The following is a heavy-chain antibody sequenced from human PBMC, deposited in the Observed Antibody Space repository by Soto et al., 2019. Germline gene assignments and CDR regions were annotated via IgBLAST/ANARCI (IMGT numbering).Heavy chain of an antibody. CDR1: GGSFRSGSYS. Sequence: PSETLSLTCPVSGGSFRSGSYSWSWIRQPPGKGLEWIGCVYHTGRTSYNPSLKSRVSISMDTSKNQFSLNLDSVTAADTAVYFCARDFAYFDSWGQGTLVTVSS. D-gene: IGHD3-3*01. J-gene: IGHJ4*02. CDR2: VYHTGRT. V-gene: IGHV4-61*01. CDR3: ARDFAYFDS.